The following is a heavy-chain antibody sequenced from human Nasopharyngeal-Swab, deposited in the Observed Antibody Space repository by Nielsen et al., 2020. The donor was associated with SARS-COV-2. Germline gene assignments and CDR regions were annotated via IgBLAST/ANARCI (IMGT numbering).Heavy chain of an antibody. V-gene: IGHV3-48*04. CDR3: ARGMWFRELSTTFYYYGMDV. CDR2: ISSSSSTI. Sequence: GESLKISCAASGFTFDDYGMSWVRQAPGKGLEWVSYISSSSSTIYYADSVKGRFTISRDNAKNSLYLQMNSLRAEDTAVYYCARGMWFRELSTTFYYYGMDVWGQGTTVTVSS. CDR1: GFTFDDYG. J-gene: IGHJ6*02. D-gene: IGHD3-10*01.